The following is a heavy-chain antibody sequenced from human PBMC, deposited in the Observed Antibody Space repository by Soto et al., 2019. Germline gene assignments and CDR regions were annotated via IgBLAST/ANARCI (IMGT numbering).Heavy chain of an antibody. CDR3: ARMETFGSLNWFDP. V-gene: IGHV1-8*01. D-gene: IGHD3-16*01. CDR2: MNPGSGDT. CDR1: GYSFTNND. J-gene: IGHJ5*02. Sequence: ASVKVSCKASGYSFTNNDVSWVRQATGQGLERMGWMNPGSGDTGYAQKFQGRVTMTRDISIATAYMELNNLRSDDTAIYYCARMETFGSLNWFDPWGQGTLVTVSS.